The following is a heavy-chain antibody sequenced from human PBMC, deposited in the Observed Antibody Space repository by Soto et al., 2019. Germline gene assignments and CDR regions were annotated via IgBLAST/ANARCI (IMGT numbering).Heavy chain of an antibody. CDR3: TRHTTVGANDY. V-gene: IGHV3-73*01. D-gene: IGHD1-1*01. CDR1: GFTFSDFA. CDR2: IRSKPNNYAT. J-gene: IGHJ4*02. Sequence: PGGSLRLSCAASGFTFSDFAMHWVRQASGKGLEWVGRIRSKPNNYATTYAASVKGRFTISRDDSKNTAYLQMSSLKTEDTAVYYCTRHTTVGANDYWGQGTLVTVSS.